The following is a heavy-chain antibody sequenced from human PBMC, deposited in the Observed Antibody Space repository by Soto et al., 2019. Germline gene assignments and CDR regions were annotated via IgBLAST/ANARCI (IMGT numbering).Heavy chain of an antibody. CDR2: IYYSGST. V-gene: IGHV4-39*01. CDR3: ARHSGSHYDILTGYPYNWFDP. D-gene: IGHD3-9*01. Sequence: SETLSLTCTVSGGSISSSSYYWGWIRQPPGKGLEWIGSIYYSGSTYYNPSLKSRVTISVDTSKNQFSLKLSSVTAADTAVYYCARHSGSHYDILTGYPYNWFDPWGQGTLVTVS. CDR1: GGSISSSSYY. J-gene: IGHJ5*02.